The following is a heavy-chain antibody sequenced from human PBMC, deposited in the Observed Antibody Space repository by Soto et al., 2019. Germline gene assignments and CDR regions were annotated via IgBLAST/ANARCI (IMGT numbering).Heavy chain of an antibody. CDR3: ARGGYRGYYFLLDV. CDR2: IIPIHDTA. J-gene: IGHJ6*02. D-gene: IGHD5-12*01. CDR1: GDTFSSYP. Sequence: SVKVSCKASGDTFSSYPIRWVRQAPGQGLEWMGGIIPIHDTANYAQKIQGRVTITADASTSTAYMELSSLRSEDTAVYYCARGGYRGYYFLLDVGGQGTRVT. V-gene: IGHV1-69*13.